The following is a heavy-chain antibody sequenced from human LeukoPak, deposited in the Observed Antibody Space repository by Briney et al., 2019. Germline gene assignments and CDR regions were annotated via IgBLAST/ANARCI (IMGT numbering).Heavy chain of an antibody. V-gene: IGHV3-64*01. CDR1: GFTFSDYI. D-gene: IGHD6-13*01. Sequence: GGSLRLSCAASGFTFSDYIMHWVRQAPGKGLECVSVISGNGGNTYYANSVKGRFTISRDNSKNTLYLQMNSLRAEDTAVYYCANCYSSSWRIDYWGQGTLVTVSS. CDR3: ANCYSSSWRIDY. CDR2: ISGNGGNT. J-gene: IGHJ4*02.